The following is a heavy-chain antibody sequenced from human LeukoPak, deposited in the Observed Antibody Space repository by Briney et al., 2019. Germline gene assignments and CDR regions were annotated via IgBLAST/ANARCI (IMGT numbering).Heavy chain of an antibody. J-gene: IGHJ4*02. V-gene: IGHV3-23*01. Sequence: GGSLRLSCAASGFTFSSYSMNWVRQAPGKGLEWVSAISGSGGSTYYADSVKGRFTISRDNSKNTLYLQMNSLRAEDTAVYYCANRPLSSSWVFDYWGQGTLVTVSS. CDR2: ISGSGGST. D-gene: IGHD6-13*01. CDR3: ANRPLSSSWVFDY. CDR1: GFTFSSYS.